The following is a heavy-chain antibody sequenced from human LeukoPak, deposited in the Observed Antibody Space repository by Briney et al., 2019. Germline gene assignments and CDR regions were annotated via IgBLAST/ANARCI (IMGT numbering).Heavy chain of an antibody. CDR3: ARLSTSVAGGDH. CDR2: IKKDGSEE. Sequence: GGSLRLSCTASGFSFSTSWMSWVRQTPEKGLEWVANIKKDGSEEYYVDSVKTRFTISRDNARNSLYLQLNSLIVEDTAVYYCARLSTSVAGGDHWGQGTLVTVSS. D-gene: IGHD6-19*01. CDR1: GFSFSTSW. J-gene: IGHJ4*02. V-gene: IGHV3-7*01.